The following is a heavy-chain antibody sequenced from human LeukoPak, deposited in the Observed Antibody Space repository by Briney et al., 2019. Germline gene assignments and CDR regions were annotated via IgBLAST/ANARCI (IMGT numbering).Heavy chain of an antibody. CDR3: ARGPSITLVRGGQWYYYMDL. Sequence: PSETLSLTCPVSGGSISSYYWSWIRQPPGKGLEWIGYIYYSGSTNYNPSLKSRVTISVDTSKNQFSLKLSSVTAEDTAVYYCARGPSITLVRGGQWYYYMDLWGKGTTVTISS. CDR1: GGSISSYY. J-gene: IGHJ6*03. D-gene: IGHD3-10*01. V-gene: IGHV4-59*01. CDR2: IYYSGST.